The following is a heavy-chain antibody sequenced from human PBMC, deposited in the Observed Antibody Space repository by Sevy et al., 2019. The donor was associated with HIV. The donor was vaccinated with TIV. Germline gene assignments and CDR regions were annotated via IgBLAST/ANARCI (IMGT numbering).Heavy chain of an antibody. CDR1: GGSISAYY. CDR2: IYYTGST. D-gene: IGHD5-12*01. J-gene: IGHJ5*02. CDR3: TRSPPVRSGDDSLNWFDP. V-gene: IGHV4-59*01. Sequence: SETLSLTCTVSGGSISAYYWSWIRQPPGKALEYIGYIYYTGSTYYNPSLKNRVTISVDTPKNQFSLILSSVTAADTAVYYCTRSPPVRSGDDSLNWFDPWGQGTVVTVSS.